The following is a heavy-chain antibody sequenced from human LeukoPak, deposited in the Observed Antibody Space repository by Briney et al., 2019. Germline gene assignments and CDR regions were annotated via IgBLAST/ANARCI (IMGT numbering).Heavy chain of an antibody. Sequence: ASVKVSCKASGYTFTGYYMHWVRQAPGQGLEWMGWINPNSGGTNYAQKFQGRVTMTRDTSISTAYMELSRLRSDDTAVYYCARSQRITMVRGVIISDYWGQGTLVTVSS. CDR3: ARSQRITMVRGVIISDY. D-gene: IGHD3-10*01. CDR1: GYTFTGYY. CDR2: INPNSGGT. V-gene: IGHV1-2*02. J-gene: IGHJ4*02.